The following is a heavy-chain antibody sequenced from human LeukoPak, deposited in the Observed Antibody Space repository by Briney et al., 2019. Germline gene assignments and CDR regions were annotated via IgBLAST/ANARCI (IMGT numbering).Heavy chain of an antibody. V-gene: IGHV3-30-3*01. D-gene: IGHD3-22*01. CDR3: ARARDSSGYYEY. J-gene: IGHJ4*02. Sequence: GGSLRLSCAASGFTFSSYAMHWVRQAPGKGLEWVAVISYDGSNKYYADSVKGRFTISRDNSKNTLYLQMNSLRAEDTVVYYCARARDSSGYYEYWGQGTLVTVSS. CDR1: GFTFSSYA. CDR2: ISYDGSNK.